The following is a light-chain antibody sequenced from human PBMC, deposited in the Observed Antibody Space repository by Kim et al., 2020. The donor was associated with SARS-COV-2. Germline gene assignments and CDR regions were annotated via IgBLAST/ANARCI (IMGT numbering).Light chain of an antibody. CDR1: SSDVGFYNF. CDR2: EVS. Sequence: QSALTQPASVSGSPGQSITISCTGTSSDVGFYNFVSWYQQHPGKAPKLMIYEVSNRPSGVSSRFSGSKSGNTASLTISGLQAEDEADYYCNSYTTSSTCVFGGGTKLTVL. CDR3: NSYTTSSTCV. J-gene: IGLJ2*01. V-gene: IGLV2-14*01.